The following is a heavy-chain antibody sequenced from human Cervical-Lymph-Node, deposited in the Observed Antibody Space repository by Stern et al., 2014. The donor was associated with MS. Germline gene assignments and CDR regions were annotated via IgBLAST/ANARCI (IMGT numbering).Heavy chain of an antibody. CDR2: IYYSGST. V-gene: IGHV4-39*01. J-gene: IGHJ5*02. Sequence: QVQLVQSGPGLVKPSETLSLTCTVSGGSISSSSYYWGWIRQPPGKGLEWIGSIYYSGSTSYHPSLQSRVTISIETSQHQVSLNLSSVTAADTAVYYCARWAYSSGWYNWFDPWGQGTLVTVSS. CDR3: ARWAYSSGWYNWFDP. D-gene: IGHD3-22*01. CDR1: GGSISSSSYY.